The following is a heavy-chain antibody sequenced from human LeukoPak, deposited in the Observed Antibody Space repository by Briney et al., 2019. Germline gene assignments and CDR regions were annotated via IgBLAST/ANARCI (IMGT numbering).Heavy chain of an antibody. J-gene: IGHJ4*02. V-gene: IGHV3-23*01. Sequence: GGSLRLSCAASEFTLSSYAMSWVRQAPGKGLEWDSSISGNGAHSYYADSVKGRFTISRDFSRNAVYLQMSSLRVEDTAEYYCAKAVDGRGYYFERGADFWGQGTMVTVSS. CDR1: EFTLSSYA. CDR2: ISGNGAHS. D-gene: IGHD3-22*01. CDR3: AKAVDGRGYYFERGADF.